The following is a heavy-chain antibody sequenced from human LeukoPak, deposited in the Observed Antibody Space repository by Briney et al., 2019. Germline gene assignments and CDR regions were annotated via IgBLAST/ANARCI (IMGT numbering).Heavy chain of an antibody. CDR3: AKGGYYDILTGLLTGY. D-gene: IGHD3-9*01. CDR1: GFTFSSYA. Sequence: GGSLRLSCAASGFTFSSYAMSWVRQAPGKGLEWVSAISGSGGSTYHADSVKGRFTFSRDNSKNTLYLQMNSLRAEDTAVYYCAKGGYYDILTGLLTGYWGQGTLVTVSS. V-gene: IGHV3-23*01. J-gene: IGHJ4*02. CDR2: ISGSGGST.